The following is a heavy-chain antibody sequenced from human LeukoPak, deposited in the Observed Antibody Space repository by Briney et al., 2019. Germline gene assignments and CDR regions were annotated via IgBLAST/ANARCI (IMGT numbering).Heavy chain of an antibody. CDR2: IYYSGST. Sequence: SETLSLTCTVSGDSINGGGYYWSWIRQRPGKGLEWIGYIYYSGSTYYNPSLKSRVTISVDTSKNQFSLKVSSVTVADTAVYYCARDAYYGPGSLVYWGQGTLVTVSS. D-gene: IGHD3-10*01. V-gene: IGHV4-31*03. CDR1: GDSINGGGYY. J-gene: IGHJ4*02. CDR3: ARDAYYGPGSLVY.